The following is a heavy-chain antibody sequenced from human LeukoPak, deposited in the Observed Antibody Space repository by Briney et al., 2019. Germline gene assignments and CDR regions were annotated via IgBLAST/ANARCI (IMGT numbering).Heavy chain of an antibody. CDR1: GGSISRSSSYY. D-gene: IGHD3-3*01. V-gene: IGHV4-39*01. Sequence: SETLSLTCTVSGGSISRSSSYYWGWIRQPPGKGLEWIGSIYYSGSTYYNPSLKSRVTISVDTSKNQFSLKLSSVTAADTVVYYCARLRSGYHDYWGQGTLVTVSS. CDR3: ARLRSGYHDY. J-gene: IGHJ4*02. CDR2: IYYSGST.